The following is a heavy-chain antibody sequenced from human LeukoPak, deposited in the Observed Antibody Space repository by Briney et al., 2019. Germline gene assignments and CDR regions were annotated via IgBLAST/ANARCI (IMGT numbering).Heavy chain of an antibody. CDR1: GFTFSSYA. D-gene: IGHD5-24*01. CDR2: ISGSGGST. J-gene: IGHJ4*02. Sequence: GGSLRLSCAASGFTFSSYAMSWVRQAPGKGLEWVSAISGSGGSTYYADSVKGRFTISRDNSKNTLYLQMNSLGAEDTAVYYCAKLTLGRDGYNFGYWGQGTLVTVSS. V-gene: IGHV3-23*01. CDR3: AKLTLGRDGYNFGY.